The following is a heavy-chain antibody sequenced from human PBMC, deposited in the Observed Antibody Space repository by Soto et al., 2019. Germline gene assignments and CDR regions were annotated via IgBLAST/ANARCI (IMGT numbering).Heavy chain of an antibody. CDR3: AKGKTTYTGWFDP. CDR1: GFTFSNFA. Sequence: GGSLRLSCAASGFTFSNFAMSWVRQAPGKGLEWVSVISGSDGTTYYADSVKGRFTISRDNSENTLYREMKRLRAENTAVYYCAKGKTTYTGWFDPWGQGTLVTVSS. D-gene: IGHD4-17*01. J-gene: IGHJ5*02. CDR2: ISGSDGTT. V-gene: IGHV3-23*01.